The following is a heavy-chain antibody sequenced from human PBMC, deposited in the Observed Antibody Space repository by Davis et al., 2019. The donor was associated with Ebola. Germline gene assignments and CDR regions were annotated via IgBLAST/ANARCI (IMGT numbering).Heavy chain of an antibody. J-gene: IGHJ5*02. Sequence: GESLKISCKGSGYNFATYWIGWVRQMPGKGLEWMGIISPGHSDTRYSPSFQGQVTISADKSISTAYLQLSSLKASDTAIYYCARRGYCSGTGCPWGWFDPWGQGTLVTVSS. CDR3: ARRGYCSGTGCPWGWFDP. CDR2: ISPGHSDT. CDR1: GYNFATYW. D-gene: IGHD2-2*01. V-gene: IGHV5-51*01.